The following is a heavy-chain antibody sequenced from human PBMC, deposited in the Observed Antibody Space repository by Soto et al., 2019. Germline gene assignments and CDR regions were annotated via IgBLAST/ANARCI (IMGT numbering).Heavy chain of an antibody. D-gene: IGHD6-19*01. V-gene: IGHV3-74*01. Sequence: GGSLRLSCAASGFSLSNYWMHWVRQAPGKGLVWVSRISSDGSSTNYADSVKGRFTISRDNAKNTLHLQMNGLRAEDTAVYYYARVYGSGWAHFDCWGQGTLVTVSS. CDR2: ISSDGSST. CDR1: GFSLSNYW. J-gene: IGHJ4*02. CDR3: ARVYGSGWAHFDC.